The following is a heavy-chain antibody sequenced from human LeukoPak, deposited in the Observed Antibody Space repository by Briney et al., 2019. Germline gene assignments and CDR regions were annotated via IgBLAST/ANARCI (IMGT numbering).Heavy chain of an antibody. Sequence: GGSLRLSCAASGFTFSSYGMHWVRQAPGKGLEWVSAISGSGGSTYYADSVKGRFTISRDNSKNTLYLQMNSLRAEDTAVYYCAKDLIAAAGPGWFDPWGQGTLVTVSS. V-gene: IGHV3-23*01. CDR1: GFTFSSYG. CDR3: AKDLIAAAGPGWFDP. D-gene: IGHD6-13*01. CDR2: ISGSGGST. J-gene: IGHJ5*02.